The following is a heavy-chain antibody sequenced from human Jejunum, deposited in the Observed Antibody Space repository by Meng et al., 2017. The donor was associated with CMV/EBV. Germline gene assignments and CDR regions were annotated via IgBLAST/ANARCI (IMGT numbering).Heavy chain of an antibody. CDR2: IEHDGSNK. CDR3: AKDVGY. D-gene: IGHD1-26*01. Sequence: VQLVGCGGGVVQPGGSLRLSCAASGFTFSNYGIHWVRQAPGKGLEWVAFIEHDGSNKYYADSVKGRFTISRDNSKNTLYLQMNSLRVEDTAVYYCAKDVGYWGQGTLVTVSS. CDR1: GFTFSNYG. V-gene: IGHV3-30*02. J-gene: IGHJ4*02.